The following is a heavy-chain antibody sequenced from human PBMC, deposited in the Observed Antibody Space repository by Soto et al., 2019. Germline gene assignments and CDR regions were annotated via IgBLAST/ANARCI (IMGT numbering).Heavy chain of an antibody. CDR2: ISYDGSNK. V-gene: IGHV3-30*18. CDR3: AKLAIWGSYRVRVPIDY. Sequence: QVQLVESGGGVVQPGRSLRLSCAASGFTFSSYGMHWVRQAPGKGLEWVAVISYDGSNKYYADSVKGRFTISRDNSKNTLYLQMNSLRAEDTAVYYCAKLAIWGSYRVRVPIDYWGQGTLVTVSS. D-gene: IGHD3-16*02. J-gene: IGHJ4*02. CDR1: GFTFSSYG.